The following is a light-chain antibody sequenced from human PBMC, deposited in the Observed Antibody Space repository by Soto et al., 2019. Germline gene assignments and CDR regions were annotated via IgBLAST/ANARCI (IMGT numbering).Light chain of an antibody. CDR1: QSIDSK. J-gene: IGKJ1*01. CDR2: GAS. V-gene: IGKV3-15*01. Sequence: IVMTQSPATLSVSPGQRATLSCRASQSIDSKLAWYQQRPGQAPRLLIYGASTLATGIPARCSGSGSGTEFTLTISGLLSEDFGVYYCQQYKSWRRYGQGTNGETK. CDR3: QQYKSWRR.